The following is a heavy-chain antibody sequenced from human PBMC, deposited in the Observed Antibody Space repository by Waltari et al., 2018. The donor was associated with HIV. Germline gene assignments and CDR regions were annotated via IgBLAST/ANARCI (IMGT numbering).Heavy chain of an antibody. J-gene: IGHJ4*02. Sequence: QLQLVQSGAEVKNPGSSVKVSCEASCYTCTGHHTRWVRQAPGQGLECMGWINPNSGGTNYEKKVKGRVTMTRDTSISTAYMELSRLRSEDTAVYYCARDAAGFDYWGQGTLVTVSS. CDR2: INPNSGGT. CDR1: CYTCTGHH. CDR3: ARDAAGFDY. V-gene: IGHV1-2*02.